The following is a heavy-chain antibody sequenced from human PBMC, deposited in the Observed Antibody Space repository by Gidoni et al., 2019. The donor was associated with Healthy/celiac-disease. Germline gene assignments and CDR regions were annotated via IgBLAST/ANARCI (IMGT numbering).Heavy chain of an antibody. V-gene: IGHV1-69*01. CDR2: IIPIFGTA. CDR1: GGTFSRYA. D-gene: IGHD3-10*01. CDR3: ARITMVRGVPDFFDY. Sequence: QVQLVQSGAAVKKPGSSVKVSCKASGGTFSRYAISWVRQAPGQGLEWMGGIIPIFGTANYAQKFQGRVTITADESTSTAYMELSSLRSEDTAVYYCARITMVRGVPDFFDYWGQGTLVTVSS. J-gene: IGHJ4*02.